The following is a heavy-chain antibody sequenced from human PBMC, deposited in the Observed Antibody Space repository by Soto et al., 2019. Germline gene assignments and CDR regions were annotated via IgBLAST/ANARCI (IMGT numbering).Heavy chain of an antibody. Sequence: GGSLRLSCAASGFTFSSYGMHWVRQAPGKGLEWVANIKGDGSKKSYGDSVKGRFTISRDNAKNSLYLHMNSLRDEDTAVYFCARELVLGLKSAFDMWGQGTLVTVSS. CDR2: IKGDGSKK. CDR3: ARELVLGLKSAFDM. D-gene: IGHD2-15*01. V-gene: IGHV3-7*01. J-gene: IGHJ3*02. CDR1: GFTFSSYG.